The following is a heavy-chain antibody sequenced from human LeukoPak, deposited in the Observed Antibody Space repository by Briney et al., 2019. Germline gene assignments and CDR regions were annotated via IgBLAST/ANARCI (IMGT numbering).Heavy chain of an antibody. J-gene: IGHJ5*02. Sequence: SVKVSCKASGGTFSSYAISWVRQAPGQGLEWMGGIIPIVGTANYAQKFQGRVTITTDESTSTAYMELSSLRSEDTAVYYCASHYDSSGYYWAWGQGTLVTVSS. CDR1: GGTFSSYA. CDR2: IIPIVGTA. D-gene: IGHD3-22*01. CDR3: ASHYDSSGYYWA. V-gene: IGHV1-69*05.